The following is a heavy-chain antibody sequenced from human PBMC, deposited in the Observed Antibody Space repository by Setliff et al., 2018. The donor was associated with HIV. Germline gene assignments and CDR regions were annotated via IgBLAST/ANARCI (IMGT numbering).Heavy chain of an antibody. CDR1: NYSISSGYY. D-gene: IGHD3-10*01. V-gene: IGHV4-38-2*01. J-gene: IGHJ4*02. CDR2: IYHSGST. CDR3: ARVVVGELLPLDY. Sequence: PSETLSLTCAVSNYSISSGYYWGWIRQPPGKGLEWIGSIYHSGSTYYNPSLKSRVTISVDTSKNQFSLKLSSVTAADPAVYYCARVVVGELLPLDYWGQGILVTVSS.